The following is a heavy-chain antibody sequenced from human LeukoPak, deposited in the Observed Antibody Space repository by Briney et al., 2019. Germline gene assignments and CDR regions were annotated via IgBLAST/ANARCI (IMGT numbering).Heavy chain of an antibody. CDR3: VENSDYDPAYCSGGSSYHGDPRIVVVVVSTTATPYYYFDY. CDR2: VSWDGNRT. Sequence: QAGGSLRLSCTASGFTFSNSDMNWVHQAPGKRLEWLSGVSWDGNRTHYADSVKGRFIISRDNSRNTLYLQTNSLRAEDTAVYYCVENSDYDPAYCSGGSSYHGDPRIVVVVVSTTATPYYYFDYWGQGTLVTVSS. V-gene: IGHV3-35*01. CDR1: GFTFSNSD. D-gene: IGHD2-15*01. J-gene: IGHJ4*02.